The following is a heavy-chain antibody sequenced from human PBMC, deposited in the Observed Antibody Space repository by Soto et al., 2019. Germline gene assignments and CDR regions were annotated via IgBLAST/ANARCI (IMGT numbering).Heavy chain of an antibody. CDR3: AKGVGFGELTQPLDY. Sequence: ESGGGAVQPGRSLRLSCAASGFTFSSYGMHWVRQAPGKGLEWVAVISYDGSNKYYADSVKGRFTISRDNSKNTLYLQMNSLRAEDTAVYYCAKGVGFGELTQPLDYWGQGTLVTVSS. D-gene: IGHD3-10*01. V-gene: IGHV3-30*18. J-gene: IGHJ4*02. CDR1: GFTFSSYG. CDR2: ISYDGSNK.